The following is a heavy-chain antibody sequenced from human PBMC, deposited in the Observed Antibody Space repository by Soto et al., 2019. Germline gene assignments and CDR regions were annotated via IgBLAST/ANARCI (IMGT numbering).Heavy chain of an antibody. CDR3: ARDGGGYSSSWYKGYYYYYGMDA. Sequence: ASVKVSCKASGYTFTSYYMHWVRQAPGQGLEWMGIINPSGGSTSYAQKFQGRVTMTRDTSTSTVYMELSSLRSEDTAVYYCARDGGGYSSSWYKGYYYYYGMDAWGQGTTVTVSS. CDR1: GYTFTSYY. D-gene: IGHD6-13*01. V-gene: IGHV1-46*01. CDR2: INPSGGST. J-gene: IGHJ6*02.